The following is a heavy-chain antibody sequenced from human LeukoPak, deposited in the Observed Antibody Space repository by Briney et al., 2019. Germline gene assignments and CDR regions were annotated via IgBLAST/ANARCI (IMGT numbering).Heavy chain of an antibody. CDR1: GGTFSSYA. J-gene: IGHJ4*02. V-gene: IGHV1-69*05. CDR3: ARWTIVATTYYFDY. CDR2: IIPIFGTA. Sequence: SVEVSCKASGGTFSSYAISWVRQAPGQGLEWMGGIIPIFGTANYAQKFQGRVTITTDESTSTAYMELSSLRSEDTAVYYCARWTIVATTYYFDYWGQGTPVTVSS. D-gene: IGHD5-12*01.